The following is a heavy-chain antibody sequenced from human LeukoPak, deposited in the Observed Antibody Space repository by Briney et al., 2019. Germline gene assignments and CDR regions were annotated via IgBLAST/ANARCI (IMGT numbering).Heavy chain of an antibody. J-gene: IGHJ6*02. CDR3: ARDHCSSSSCYTYYGMEL. CDR2: INQDRSEK. Sequence: GGSLRLSCAASGFCFISYWMNGVRQVPGKGLEWVANINQDRSEKSYVDSVKGRFTISRDNAKTSLYLQMNSLRAEDTAVYYCARDHCSSSSCYTYYGMELWGQGTTVTVSS. CDR1: GFCFISYW. D-gene: IGHD2-2*02. V-gene: IGHV3-7*01.